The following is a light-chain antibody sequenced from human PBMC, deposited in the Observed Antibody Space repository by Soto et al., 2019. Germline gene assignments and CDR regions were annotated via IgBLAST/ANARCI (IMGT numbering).Light chain of an antibody. Sequence: QSALTQPPSASGSPGQSVTIPCTGTSSDVDGCNYVSWYQQHPGKAPNLMIYEVSKRPSGVPDRFSGSKSGNTASLTVSGLQAEDEADYYCSSCAGSNNVVFCGGTKLTVL. CDR3: SSCAGSNNVV. V-gene: IGLV2-8*01. CDR1: SSDVDGCNY. J-gene: IGLJ2*01. CDR2: EVS.